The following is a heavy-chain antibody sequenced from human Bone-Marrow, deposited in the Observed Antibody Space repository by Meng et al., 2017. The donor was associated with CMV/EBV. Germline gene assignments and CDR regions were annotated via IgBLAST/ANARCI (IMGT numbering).Heavy chain of an antibody. CDR3: AKAPSNYGIENWFDP. CDR1: GFTFSGYW. Sequence: GGSLRLSCAASGFTFSGYWMNWVRQAPGKGLVWVSRIISDGSSTTYADSVKGRFTISRDNAKNTLYLQMNSLRVEDTAVYYCAKAPSNYGIENWFDPWGQGTLVIVSS. V-gene: IGHV3-74*01. D-gene: IGHD4-11*01. J-gene: IGHJ5*02. CDR2: IISDGSST.